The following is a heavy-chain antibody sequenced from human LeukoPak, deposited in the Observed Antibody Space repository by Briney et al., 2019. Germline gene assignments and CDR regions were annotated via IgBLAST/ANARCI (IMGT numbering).Heavy chain of an antibody. CDR2: IYYSGST. CDR3: ARVHGTYSNSYYFDY. Sequence: SETLSLTCTVSGGSISSSTYYWGWIRQPPGKGLEWIGYIYYSGSTNYNPSLKSRVTISVDTSKNQFSLKLSSVTAADTAVYYCARVHGTYSNSYYFDYWGQGTLVTVSS. CDR1: GGSISSSTYY. V-gene: IGHV4-61*05. J-gene: IGHJ4*02. D-gene: IGHD4-11*01.